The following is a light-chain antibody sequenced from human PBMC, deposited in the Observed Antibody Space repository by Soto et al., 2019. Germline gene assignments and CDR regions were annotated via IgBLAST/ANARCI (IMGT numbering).Light chain of an antibody. CDR1: SGDVGGSDY. J-gene: IGLJ1*01. Sequence: QSALTQPRSVSGSPGQSVTISCTGSSGDVGGSDYVSWFQHYPGKAPKLMIYDVSRRPSGVPDRFSGSKSGNTASLTISGLQDEDEADYYCCSHAGTYAFRVFGTGTKLTVL. V-gene: IGLV2-11*01. CDR2: DVS. CDR3: CSHAGTYAFRV.